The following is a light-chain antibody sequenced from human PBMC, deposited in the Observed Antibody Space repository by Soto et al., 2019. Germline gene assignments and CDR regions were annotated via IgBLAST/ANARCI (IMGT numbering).Light chain of an antibody. CDR1: QSISSY. J-gene: IGKJ4*01. CDR2: AAS. CDR3: HQSYSTPRLT. V-gene: IGKV1-39*01. Sequence: DIQMTQSPSSLSASVGDRVTIACRASQSISSYLNWYQQKPGKDPKLLIYAASSLQSGVPSRFSGSGSGTDFTLTFSSLQPEDFATYYCHQSYSTPRLTFGGGTKVEIK.